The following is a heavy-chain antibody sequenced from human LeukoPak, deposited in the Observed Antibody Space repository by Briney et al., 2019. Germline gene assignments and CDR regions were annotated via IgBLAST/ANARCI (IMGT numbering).Heavy chain of an antibody. Sequence: GRSLRLSCVASGFTFSSYAMHWVRQAPGKGLEWVAVIWYDGSNKYYADSVKGRFTISRDNSKNTLYLQMNSLRAEDTAVYYCARDRRCSGGSCYLDYWGQGTLVTVSS. CDR1: GFTFSSYA. V-gene: IGHV3-33*08. CDR2: IWYDGSNK. CDR3: ARDRRCSGGSCYLDY. J-gene: IGHJ4*02. D-gene: IGHD2-15*01.